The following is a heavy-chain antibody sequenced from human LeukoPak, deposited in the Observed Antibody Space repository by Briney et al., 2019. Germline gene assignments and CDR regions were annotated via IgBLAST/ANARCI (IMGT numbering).Heavy chain of an antibody. V-gene: IGHV4-30-2*01. CDR3: ARGSGGIYYGGIDY. Sequence: TLSLTCAVSGGSISSDGYSWSWIRQPPGKGLEWIGYIYHSGSTYYNPSLKSRATISVDRSKNQFPLNLSSATAADTAVYYCARGSGGIYYGGIDYWGQGTLVIVSS. D-gene: IGHD1-26*01. CDR1: GGSISSDGYS. CDR2: IYHSGST. J-gene: IGHJ4*02.